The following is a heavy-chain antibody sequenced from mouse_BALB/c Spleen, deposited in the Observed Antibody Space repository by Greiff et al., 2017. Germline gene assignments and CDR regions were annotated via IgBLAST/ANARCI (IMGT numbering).Heavy chain of an antibody. CDR1: GFSLTGYG. Sequence: VKVEESGPGLVAPSQSLSITCTVSGFSLTGYGVNWVRQPPGKGLEWLGMIWGDGSTDYNSALKSRLSISKDNSKSQVFLKMNSLQTDDTARYYCARAGDGYFYAMDYWGQGTSVTVSS. CDR2: IWGDGST. V-gene: IGHV2-6-7*01. J-gene: IGHJ4*01. CDR3: ARAGDGYFYAMDY. D-gene: IGHD2-3*01.